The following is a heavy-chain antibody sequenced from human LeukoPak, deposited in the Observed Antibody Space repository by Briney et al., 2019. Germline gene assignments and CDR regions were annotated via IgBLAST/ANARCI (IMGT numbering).Heavy chain of an antibody. Sequence: GASVKVFCKASGYTFTNYYIHWVRQAPGQGLEWMGLINPSGGTTSYAQNFQGRVTMTRDTSTSTVYMELSSLRSEDTAMYYCARGSSETYINWFDSWGQGTLVTVSS. CDR3: ARGSSETYINWFDS. V-gene: IGHV1-46*01. CDR1: GYTFTNYY. CDR2: INPSGGTT. J-gene: IGHJ5*01. D-gene: IGHD1-26*01.